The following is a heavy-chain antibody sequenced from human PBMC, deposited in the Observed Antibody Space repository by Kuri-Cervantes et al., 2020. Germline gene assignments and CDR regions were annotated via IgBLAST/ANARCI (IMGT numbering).Heavy chain of an antibody. CDR3: ARANLSRYCSGGTCYSVFYMDV. J-gene: IGHJ6*03. V-gene: IGHV4-34*01. CDR2: ISHSGST. D-gene: IGHD2-15*01. Sequence: SETLSLTCTVSGGSINSYYWSWVRQPPGKGLEWIGEISHSGSTNYNPSLKSRVTISVDTSKNQFSLKLSSVTAADTAVYYCARANLSRYCSGGTCYSVFYMDVWGKGTTVTVSS. CDR1: GGSINSYY.